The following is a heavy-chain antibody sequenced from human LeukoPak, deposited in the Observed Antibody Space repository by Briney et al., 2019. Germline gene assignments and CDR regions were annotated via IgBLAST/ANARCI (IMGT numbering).Heavy chain of an antibody. J-gene: IGHJ2*01. Sequence: SETLSLTCAVSGGSISSSNWWSWVRQPPGKGLEWIGEIYHSGSTNYNPSLKSRVTITVDKSKNQFSLKLSSVTAADTAVYYCARGYYDSSGSPLDLWGRGTLVTVSS. V-gene: IGHV4-4*02. CDR2: IYHSGST. D-gene: IGHD3-22*01. CDR1: GGSISSSNW. CDR3: ARGYYDSSGSPLDL.